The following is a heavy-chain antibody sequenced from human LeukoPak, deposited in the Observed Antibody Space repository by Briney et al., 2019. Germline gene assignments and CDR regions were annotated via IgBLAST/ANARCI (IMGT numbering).Heavy chain of an antibody. CDR3: ARDELDY. Sequence: GGSLRLSCAASGFTFNSYAMNWVRQAPGKGLEWLSYISRSGSSIYYADSVKGRLTVSRDNVKNSLYQQMNSLRDEDTAVYYCARDELDYWGQGILVTVSS. V-gene: IGHV3-48*02. J-gene: IGHJ4*02. CDR1: GFTFNSYA. CDR2: ISRSGSSI.